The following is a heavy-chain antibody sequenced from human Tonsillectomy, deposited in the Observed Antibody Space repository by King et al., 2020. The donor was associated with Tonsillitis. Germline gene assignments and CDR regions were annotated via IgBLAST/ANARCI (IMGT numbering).Heavy chain of an antibody. CDR2: INPSGGST. V-gene: IGHV1-46*03. D-gene: IGHD6-13*01. Sequence: VQLVESGAEVKKPGASVKVSCKASGYTFTSYYMHWVRQAPGQGLEWMGIINPSGGSTNYAQKFQGRVTMTRDTSTSTVYMEMSSLRSEDTAVYYCARVRQGSSWYLYFDLWGRGTLVTVSS. J-gene: IGHJ2*01. CDR1: GYTFTSYY. CDR3: ARVRQGSSWYLYFDL.